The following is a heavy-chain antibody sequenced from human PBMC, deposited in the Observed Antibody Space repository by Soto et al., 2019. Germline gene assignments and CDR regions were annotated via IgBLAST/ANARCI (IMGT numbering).Heavy chain of an antibody. CDR2: INHSGST. CDR3: ARGGYDFWSGYQVYYYYYGMDV. J-gene: IGHJ6*02. V-gene: IGHV4-34*01. D-gene: IGHD3-3*01. Sequence: ETLSLTCAVYGGSFSGYYWSWIRQPPGKGLEWIGEINHSGSTNYNPSLKSRVTISVDTSKNQFSLKLSSVTAAGTAVYYCARGGYDFWSGYQVYYYYYGMDVWGQGTTVTVSS. CDR1: GGSFSGYY.